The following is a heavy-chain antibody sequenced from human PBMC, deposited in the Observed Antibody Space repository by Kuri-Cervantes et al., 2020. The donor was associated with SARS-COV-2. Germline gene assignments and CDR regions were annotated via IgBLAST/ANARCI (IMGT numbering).Heavy chain of an antibody. V-gene: IGHV4-39*01. D-gene: IGHD2-15*01. CDR2: IYYSGST. CDR3: ARQEVVAATNWFDP. CDR1: GGSISSSSYY. J-gene: IGHJ5*02. Sequence: SETLSLTCTVSGGSISSSSYYWGWIRQPPGKGLEWIGSIYYSGSTYYNPSLKSRVTISVDTSKNQFSLKLCSVTAADTAVYYCARQEVVAATNWFDPWGQGTLVTVSS.